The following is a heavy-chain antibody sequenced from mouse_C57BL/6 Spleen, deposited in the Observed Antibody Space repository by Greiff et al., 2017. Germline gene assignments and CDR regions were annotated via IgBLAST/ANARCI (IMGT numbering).Heavy chain of an antibody. CDR3: VVSFITTVVATGEYAMDD. Sequence: QVQLKESGPELVKPGASVKISCKASGYAFSSSWMNWVKQRPGRGLEWIGRIYPGDGDTNYNGKFKGKATLTAVKSSSTAYMQLSRLTSEDSAVYCCVVSFITTVVATGEYAMDDWGQGTSVTVAS. CDR2: IYPGDGDT. V-gene: IGHV1-82*01. CDR1: GYAFSSSW. J-gene: IGHJ4*01. D-gene: IGHD1-1*01.